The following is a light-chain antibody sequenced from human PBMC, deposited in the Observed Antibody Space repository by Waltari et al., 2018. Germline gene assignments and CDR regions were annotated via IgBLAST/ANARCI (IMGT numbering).Light chain of an antibody. V-gene: IGLV1-40*01. Sequence: QSVLTQPPSVSGAPGPRVTIFCTGSSPNMGAGYDVPWYQQLPGTAPKLLIHENTNRPSGVPDRFSGSKSGTSASLAMTGLQAEDEADYYCQSYDSSLSAYVLGTGTKVTVL. CDR2: ENT. CDR1: SPNMGAGYD. CDR3: QSYDSSLSAYV. J-gene: IGLJ1*01.